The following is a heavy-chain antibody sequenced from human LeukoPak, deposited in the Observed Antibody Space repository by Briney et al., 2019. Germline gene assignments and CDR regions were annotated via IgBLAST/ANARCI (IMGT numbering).Heavy chain of an antibody. CDR1: GGSISSGGYY. V-gene: IGHV4-31*03. CDR3: ARVPDYGGNPWFDP. D-gene: IGHD4-17*01. J-gene: IGHJ5*02. Sequence: PSQTLSLTCTASGGSISSGGYYWSWIRQHPGKGLEWIGYIYYSGSTYYNPSLKSRVTISVDTSKNQFSLKLSSVTAADTAVYYCARVPDYGGNPWFDPWGQGTLVTVSS. CDR2: IYYSGST.